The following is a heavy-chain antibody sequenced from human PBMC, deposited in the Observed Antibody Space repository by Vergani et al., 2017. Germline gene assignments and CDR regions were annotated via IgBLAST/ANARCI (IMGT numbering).Heavy chain of an antibody. J-gene: IGHJ5*01. CDR3: TRDRIVGAAKWFDS. CDR2: VKQSRRT. D-gene: IGHD1-26*01. Sequence: QVQLQESGPGLVKPPGTLSLTCAVSGASISRSNWWSWVRQFPGKGLEWIGEVKQSRRTNYNPSLKRRVTISIDKSKNQCSLNLSSVIAADTAVYYCTRDRIVGAAKWFDSWGQGTLVTVSS. CDR1: GASISRSNW. V-gene: IGHV4-4*03.